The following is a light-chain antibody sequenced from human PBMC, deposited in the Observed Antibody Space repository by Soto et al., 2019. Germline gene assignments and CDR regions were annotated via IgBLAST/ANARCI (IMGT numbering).Light chain of an antibody. J-gene: IGKJ3*01. CDR3: QQYGGSPFT. V-gene: IGKV3-20*01. CDR2: AAS. Sequence: EIVLTQSPGTLSLSPGERATLSCRASQSVSVNSLAWYQQKGGQAPRLLIYAASTRATGVPDRFSGTGSATDFALIISRVETDDAAVYYCQQYGGSPFTFGPGTKVDIK. CDR1: QSVSVNS.